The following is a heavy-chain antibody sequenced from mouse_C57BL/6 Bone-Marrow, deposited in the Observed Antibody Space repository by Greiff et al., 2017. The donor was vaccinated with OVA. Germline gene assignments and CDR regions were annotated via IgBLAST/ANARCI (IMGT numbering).Heavy chain of an antibody. CDR2: INPNNGGT. J-gene: IGHJ4*01. V-gene: IGHV1-18*01. CDR3: ARPHYGSSYVYAMDY. Sequence: EVKLQQSGPELVKPGASVKIPCKASGYTFTDYNMDWVKQSHGKSLEWIGDINPNNGGTIYNQKFKGKATLTVDKSSSTAYMELRSLTSEDTAVYYCARPHYGSSYVYAMDYWGQGTSVTVSS. D-gene: IGHD1-1*01. CDR1: GYTFTDYN.